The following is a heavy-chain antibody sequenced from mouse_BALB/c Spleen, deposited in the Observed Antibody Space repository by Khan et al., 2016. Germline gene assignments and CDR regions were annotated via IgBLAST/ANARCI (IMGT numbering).Heavy chain of an antibody. J-gene: IGHJ2*01. CDR3: ARRGNYDGFYFDY. CDR2: IRYSGGT. Sequence: EVQLQESGPGLVKPSQSLSLTCAITGYSITSDYTWNWIRQFPGNKLEWMGYIRYSGGTSYNPSLKSRISITRDTSKNQFFLQLNSVTTEDTATDYCARRGNYDGFYFDYWGQGTTLTVSS. D-gene: IGHD2-4*01. V-gene: IGHV3-2*02. CDR1: GYSITSDYT.